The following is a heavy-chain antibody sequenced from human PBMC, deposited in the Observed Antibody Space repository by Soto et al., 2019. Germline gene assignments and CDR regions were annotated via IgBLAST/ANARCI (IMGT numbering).Heavy chain of an antibody. D-gene: IGHD2-21*01. CDR2: ISGSGDTK. CDR1: GFTFSSCS. V-gene: IGHV3-48*01. CDR3: ARDDWRPYPYFDY. Sequence: GSLRLSCASSGFTFSSCSMNWVRQAPGKGLEWVSFISGSGDTKYYADSVKGRFTISRDNAKNSLYLQMNSLRAEYTAVYYCARDDWRPYPYFDYWGQGTLVTVSS. J-gene: IGHJ4*02.